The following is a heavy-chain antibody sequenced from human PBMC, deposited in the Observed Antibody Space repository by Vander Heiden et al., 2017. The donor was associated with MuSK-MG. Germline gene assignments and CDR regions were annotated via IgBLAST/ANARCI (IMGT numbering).Heavy chain of an antibody. CDR2: ISSSSSYI. Sequence: EVQLVESGGGLVKPGGSLRLSCAASGFTFSSCSMNWVRQAPGKGLEWVSSISSSSSYIYYADSVKGRFTISRDNAKNSLYLQMNSLRAEDTAVYYCARVRDYGDYYYYYYYMDVWGKGTTVTVSS. CDR3: ARVRDYGDYYYYYYYMDV. CDR1: GFTFSSCS. J-gene: IGHJ6*03. D-gene: IGHD4-17*01. V-gene: IGHV3-21*01.